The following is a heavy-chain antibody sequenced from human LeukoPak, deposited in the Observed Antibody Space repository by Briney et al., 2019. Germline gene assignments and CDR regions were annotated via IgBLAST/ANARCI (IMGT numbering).Heavy chain of an antibody. J-gene: IGHJ2*01. CDR3: ARPSTGYWYFDL. CDR2: IYYSGST. Sequence: SETLPLTCTVSGDSISRYSWSWIRQPPGKGLEWIGYIYYSGSTNYNPSLKSRVTISIDTSKNQFSLKLSSVTAADTAVYYCARPSTGYWYFDLWGRGTLVTVSS. D-gene: IGHD2-2*01. V-gene: IGHV4-59*01. CDR1: GDSISRYS.